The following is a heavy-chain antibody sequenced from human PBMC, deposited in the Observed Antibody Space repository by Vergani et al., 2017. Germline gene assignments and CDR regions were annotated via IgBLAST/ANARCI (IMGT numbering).Heavy chain of an antibody. CDR3: ASRYCSSTSCFPYDWFDP. Sequence: QVQLVQSGAEVKKPGASVKVSCKASGYTFTGYYMHWVRQAPGQGLEWMGWINPNSGGPNYAQKFQGRVTMTRDTSISTAYMELSRLRSDDTAVYYWASRYCSSTSCFPYDWFDPWGQGTLVTVSS. J-gene: IGHJ5*02. CDR2: INPNSGGP. CDR1: GYTFTGYY. V-gene: IGHV1-2*02. D-gene: IGHD2-2*01.